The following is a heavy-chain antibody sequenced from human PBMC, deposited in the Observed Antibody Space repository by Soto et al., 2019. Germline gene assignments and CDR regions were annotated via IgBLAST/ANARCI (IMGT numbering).Heavy chain of an antibody. CDR1: GGSFSGYY. J-gene: IGHJ6*02. CDR3: ARHNYDSSGTAVDV. V-gene: IGHV4-34*09. CDR2: INHSGST. Sequence: SETLSLTCAVYGGSFSGYYWSWIRQPPGKGLEWIGEINHSGSTNYNPSLKSRVTISVDTSKNQFSLKLSSVTAADTAVYYCARHNYDSSGTAVDVWGQGTTVTVSS. D-gene: IGHD3-22*01.